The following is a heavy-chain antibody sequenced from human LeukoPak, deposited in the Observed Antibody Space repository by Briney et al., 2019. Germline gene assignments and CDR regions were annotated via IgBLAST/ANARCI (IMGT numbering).Heavy chain of an antibody. CDR2: IYPGDSDT. Sequence: PGESLEISRQGSGYTLNNYWIDLVRQMPGKGLELKGIIYPGDSDTRYSPSFRGQVTISADKPITTAYLQWSSLKASDTAMYYCARQYIGFDYWGQGTLVTVSS. CDR3: ARQYIGFDY. J-gene: IGHJ4*02. D-gene: IGHD5-12*01. CDR1: GYTLNNYW. V-gene: IGHV5-51*01.